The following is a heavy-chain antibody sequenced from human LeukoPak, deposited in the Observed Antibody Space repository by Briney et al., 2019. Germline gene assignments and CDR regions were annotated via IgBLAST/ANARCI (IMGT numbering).Heavy chain of an antibody. J-gene: IGHJ4*02. V-gene: IGHV1-69*13. CDR1: GGTFSSYA. Sequence: EASVKVSCKASGGTFSSYAISWVRQAPGQGLEWMGGIIPIFGTANYAQKFQGRVTITADESTSTAYMELSSLRSEDTAVYYCARDPLHYYGSGSSDYWGQGTLVTVSS. D-gene: IGHD3-10*01. CDR3: ARDPLHYYGSGSSDY. CDR2: IIPIFGTA.